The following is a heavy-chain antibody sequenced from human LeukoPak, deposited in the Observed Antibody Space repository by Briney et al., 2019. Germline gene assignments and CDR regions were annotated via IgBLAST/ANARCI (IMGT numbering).Heavy chain of an antibody. D-gene: IGHD5-24*01. CDR1: EFTFSNYV. V-gene: IGHV3-23*01. Sequence: GGSLRLSCAASEFTFSNYVMNWVRQAPGKGLEWVSSIRQSGDITYYADSVKGRFTISRDNSKNTLSLQVNSLSREDTAIYYCVRRGGSDGWGAFDIWGQGTVVTVSS. J-gene: IGHJ3*02. CDR2: IRQSGDIT. CDR3: VRRGGSDGWGAFDI.